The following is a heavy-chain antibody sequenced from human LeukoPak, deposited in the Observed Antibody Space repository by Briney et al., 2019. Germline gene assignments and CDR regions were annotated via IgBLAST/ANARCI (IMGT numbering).Heavy chain of an antibody. J-gene: IGHJ6*02. CDR2: ISYDGSNK. CDR3: AKDMRLRFLEWLSPYYYYGMDV. Sequence: GGSLRLSCAASGFTFSSYGMHWVRQAPGKGLEWVAVISYDGSNKYYADSVKGRFTISRDNSKNTLYLQMNSLRAEDTAVYYCAKDMRLRFLEWLSPYYYYGMDVWGQGTTVTVSS. CDR1: GFTFSSYG. V-gene: IGHV3-30*18. D-gene: IGHD3-3*01.